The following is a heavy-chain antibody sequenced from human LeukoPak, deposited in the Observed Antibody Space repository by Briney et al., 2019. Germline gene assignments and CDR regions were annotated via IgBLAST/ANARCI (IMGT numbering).Heavy chain of an antibody. CDR3: AKPGIPILTRYYGY. J-gene: IGHJ4*02. D-gene: IGHD3-9*01. Sequence: PRGSLSLSCAASGVTFSSDAMSWVRQAPGKGREWGSAISGSGGSTYYADSLKGRFTISRDNSKNTLYLQMNFLRAEATAVYYCAKPGIPILTRYYGYWGKGPL. CDR2: ISGSGGST. CDR1: GVTFSSDA. V-gene: IGHV3-23*01.